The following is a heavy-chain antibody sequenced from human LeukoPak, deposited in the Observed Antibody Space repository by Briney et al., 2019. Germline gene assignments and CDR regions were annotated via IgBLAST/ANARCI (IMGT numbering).Heavy chain of an antibody. CDR1: GFTFSTYW. V-gene: IGHV3-74*01. J-gene: IGHJ4*02. D-gene: IGHD5/OR15-5a*01. Sequence: GGSLRLSCAASGFTFSTYWMHWVRQAPGKGLVWVSGINSDGSSTTYADSVKGRFTISRDNAKNTLYLQMDSLRPEDTAVYYCARVFSTYYFDYWGQGTLVTVSS. CDR2: INSDGSST. CDR3: ARVFSTYYFDY.